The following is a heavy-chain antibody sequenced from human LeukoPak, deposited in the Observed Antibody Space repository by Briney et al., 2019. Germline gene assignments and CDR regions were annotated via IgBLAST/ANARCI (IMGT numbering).Heavy chain of an antibody. CDR1: GGSISSGSYY. J-gene: IGHJ3*02. V-gene: IGHV4-61*02. CDR2: IYTSGST. D-gene: IGHD3-9*01. Sequence: SETPSLTCTVSGGSISSGSYYWSWIRQPAGKGLEWIGRIYTSGSTNYNPSLKSRVTISVDTSKNQFSLKLSSVTAADTAVYYCARAQHFDWLFPPFAFDIWGQGTMVTVSS. CDR3: ARAQHFDWLFPPFAFDI.